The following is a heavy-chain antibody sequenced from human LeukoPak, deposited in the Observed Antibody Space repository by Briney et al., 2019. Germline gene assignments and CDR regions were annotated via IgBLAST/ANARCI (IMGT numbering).Heavy chain of an antibody. CDR1: GYTLTEIS. Sequence: GASVKVSCKVSGYTLTEISMHWVRQAPGKGLEWMGGFDPEDDETIYAQKFQGRVTMTEDTSTDTAYMELSSLRSEDTAVYYCARVFHDSSGYYPYYFDYWGQGTLVTVSS. J-gene: IGHJ4*02. V-gene: IGHV1-24*01. CDR3: ARVFHDSSGYYPYYFDY. D-gene: IGHD3-22*01. CDR2: FDPEDDET.